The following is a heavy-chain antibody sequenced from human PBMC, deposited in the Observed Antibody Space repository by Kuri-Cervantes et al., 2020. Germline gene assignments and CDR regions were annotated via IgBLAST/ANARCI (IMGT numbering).Heavy chain of an antibody. CDR2: IYTSGST. V-gene: IGHV4-4*07. Sequence: GSLRLSCTASGGSISSYYWGWIRQPAGKGLEWIGRIYTSGSTNYNTSLKSRVTMSVDTSKNQFSLKLSSVTAADTAVYYCARGPTGGYSFDYWGQGTLVTVSS. D-gene: IGHD2-21*01. J-gene: IGHJ4*02. CDR1: GGSISSYY. CDR3: ARGPTGGYSFDY.